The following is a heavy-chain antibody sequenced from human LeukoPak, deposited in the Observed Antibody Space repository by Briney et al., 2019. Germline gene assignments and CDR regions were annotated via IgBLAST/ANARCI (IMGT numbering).Heavy chain of an antibody. CDR3: ATIDYDGEYFQH. V-gene: IGHV4-59*08. CDR1: GGSISSYY. D-gene: IGHD3-16*01. J-gene: IGHJ1*01. CDR2: IYYSGST. Sequence: SETLSLTCTVSGGSISSYYWSWIRQPPGKGLEWIGYIYYSGSTNYNPSLKSRVTISVDTSKNQFSLKLSSVTAADTAVYYCATIDYDGEYFQHWGQGTLVTVSS.